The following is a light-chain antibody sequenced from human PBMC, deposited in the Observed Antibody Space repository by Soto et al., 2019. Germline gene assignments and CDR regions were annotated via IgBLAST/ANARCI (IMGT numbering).Light chain of an antibody. CDR2: GAS. Sequence: EIVMTQSPATLSVSPGERATLSCRASQSVSSNLAWYHQKPGQAPRLLIYGASTRATGIPARFSGSGSGTEFTLTISSLQSEDFAVYYCQQYNNWLLITFGQGTRLEIK. CDR3: QQYNNWLLIT. J-gene: IGKJ5*01. V-gene: IGKV3-15*01. CDR1: QSVSSN.